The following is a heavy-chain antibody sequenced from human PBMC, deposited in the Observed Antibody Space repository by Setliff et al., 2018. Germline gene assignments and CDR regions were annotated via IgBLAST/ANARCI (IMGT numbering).Heavy chain of an antibody. Sequence: GASVKVSCKASGYTFTSYGVSWVRQAPGQGLEWMGWISAYNGNINYAQKFQGRVTMTTDTYTSTANMELRSLRSDATAVYYCAKASLESFGVADRDLNWFDPWGQGTLVTVSS. D-gene: IGHD3-3*01. CDR1: GYTFTSYG. CDR3: AKASLESFGVADRDLNWFDP. J-gene: IGHJ5*02. CDR2: ISAYNGNI. V-gene: IGHV1-18*04.